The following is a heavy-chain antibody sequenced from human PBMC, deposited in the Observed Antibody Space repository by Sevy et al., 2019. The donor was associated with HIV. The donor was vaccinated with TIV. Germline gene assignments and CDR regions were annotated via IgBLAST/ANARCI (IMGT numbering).Heavy chain of an antibody. Sequence: GGSLRLSCAASGFTFSSYAMHWVRQAPGKGLEWVAVISYDGSKKYYADSVKGRFTISRDNSKNTLYLQMNSLRAEDTAVYYCARRGYRSFPLGYGMDVWGQGTPVTVSS. D-gene: IGHD6-13*01. CDR1: GFTFSSYA. CDR3: ARRGYRSFPLGYGMDV. V-gene: IGHV3-30-3*01. CDR2: ISYDGSKK. J-gene: IGHJ6*02.